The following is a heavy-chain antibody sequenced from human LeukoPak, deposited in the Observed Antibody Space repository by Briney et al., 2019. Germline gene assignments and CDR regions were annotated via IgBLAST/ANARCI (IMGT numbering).Heavy chain of an antibody. CDR1: GFTVSRYW. CDR2: IKQDGSET. V-gene: IGHV3-7*01. D-gene: IGHD3-22*01. J-gene: IGHJ2*01. Sequence: GGSLRLSCAASGFTVSRYWMHWVRQAPGKGLEWVASIKQDGSETYYVDSVKGRFTLSRDNAKNSLYLQMDSLRADDTAVYYCARDRDSRWDFDLWGRGTLVTVSS. CDR3: ARDRDSRWDFDL.